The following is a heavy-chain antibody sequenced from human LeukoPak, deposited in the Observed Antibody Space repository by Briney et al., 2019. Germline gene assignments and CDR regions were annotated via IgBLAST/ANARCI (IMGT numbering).Heavy chain of an antibody. D-gene: IGHD2-2*01. CDR1: GFTFSNAW. CDR3: TTDPSIVVVPAAIQVDY. V-gene: IGHV3-15*01. CDR2: IKSKTDGGTT. Sequence: GGSLRLSCAASGFTFSNAWMSWVRQAPGKGLEWVGRIKSKTDGGTTDYAAPVKGRFTISRDDSKNTLYLQMNSLKTEDTAVYYCTTDPSIVVVPAAIQVDYWGQGTLVTVSS. J-gene: IGHJ4*02.